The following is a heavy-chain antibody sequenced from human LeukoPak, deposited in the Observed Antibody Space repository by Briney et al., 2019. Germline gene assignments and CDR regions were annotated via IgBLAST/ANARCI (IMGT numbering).Heavy chain of an antibody. Sequence: GGSLRLSCAASGFTVSSNYMSWVRQAPGKGLEWVSVIYSGGSTYYADSVKGRFTISRDNSKNTLYLQMNSLRAEDTAVYYCAKERRQSGYSYGYPDYYSGMDVWGQGTTVTVSS. D-gene: IGHD5-18*01. CDR2: IYSGGST. V-gene: IGHV3-53*05. CDR3: AKERRQSGYSYGYPDYYSGMDV. CDR1: GFTVSSNY. J-gene: IGHJ6*02.